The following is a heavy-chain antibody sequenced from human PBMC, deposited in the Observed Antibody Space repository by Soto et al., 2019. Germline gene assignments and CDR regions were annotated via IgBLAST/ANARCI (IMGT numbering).Heavy chain of an antibody. D-gene: IGHD3-16*01. Sequence: QVQLQESGPGLVKPSETLSLTCTVSGGSVSSGSYYWSWLRQPPGKGLEWIGYIYYSGSTNYNPSLKSRVTISVDTSKSQFSLKLSSVTAADTAVYYCARSFVWGWFDPWGQGTLVTVSS. CDR2: IYYSGST. CDR3: ARSFVWGWFDP. J-gene: IGHJ5*02. V-gene: IGHV4-61*01. CDR1: GGSVSSGSYY.